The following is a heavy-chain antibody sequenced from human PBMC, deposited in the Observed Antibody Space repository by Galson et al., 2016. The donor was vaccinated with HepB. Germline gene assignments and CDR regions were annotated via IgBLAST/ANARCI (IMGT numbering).Heavy chain of an antibody. CDR1: GFNFSSYS. D-gene: IGHD6-13*01. J-gene: IGHJ4*02. CDR3: ARVWGRGEHQLLLNGNFDS. Sequence: SLRLSCAGSGFNFSSYSMNWVRKAPGKGMEWVSSIISTYIYYADPVKGRFAISRDNAMNSLYLQMNSLRAEDTALYYCARVWGRGEHQLLLNGNFDSWGQGTLVTVSS. CDR2: IISTYI. V-gene: IGHV3-21*01.